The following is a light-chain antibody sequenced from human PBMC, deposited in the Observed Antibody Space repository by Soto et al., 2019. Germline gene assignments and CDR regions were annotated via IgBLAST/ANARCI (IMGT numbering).Light chain of an antibody. CDR3: KPYNNWPLT. J-gene: IGKJ4*01. Sequence: EIVLTQSPGTLSLSPGEGATLSCRASQGIGDTLAWYQHKPGQTPRLLIYDTSTRATGVQTRFSGSRSGAEFTLTIKSLQSEDFAVYYCKPYNNWPLTVGGGTKVDIK. CDR2: DTS. CDR1: QGIGDT. V-gene: IGKV3-15*01.